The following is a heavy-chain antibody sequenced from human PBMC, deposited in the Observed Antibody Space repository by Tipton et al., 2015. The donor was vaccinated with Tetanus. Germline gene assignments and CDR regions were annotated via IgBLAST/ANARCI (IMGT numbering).Heavy chain of an antibody. CDR3: ARHYYGNWFDP. CDR1: GASLSTSH. V-gene: IGHV4-59*08. Sequence: TLSLTCSVSGASLSTSHWAWIRQPPGKGLEWIGKITYSRATNYNASLRSRVSMSLDTSTNQFSLRLTSATTADTAVYYCARHYYGNWFDPWGPGAQVTVST. D-gene: IGHD3-16*01. CDR2: ITYSRAT. J-gene: IGHJ5*02.